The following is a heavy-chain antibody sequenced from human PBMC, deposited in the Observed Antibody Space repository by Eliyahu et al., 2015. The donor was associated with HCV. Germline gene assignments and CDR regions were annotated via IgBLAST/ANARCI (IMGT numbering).Heavy chain of an antibody. J-gene: IGHJ6*02. CDR2: IYTSGST. CDR1: GGSISSYY. D-gene: IGHD4-17*01. CDR3: ARWAKVTTDYYYGMDV. V-gene: IGHV4-4*07. Sequence: QVQLQESGPGLVKPSETLSLTCTVSGGSISSYYWNWIRQPAGKGLEWIGRIYTSGSTNYNPSLKSRVTMSVDTSKNQFSLKLSSVTAADTAVYYCARWAKVTTDYYYGMDVWGQGTTVTVSS.